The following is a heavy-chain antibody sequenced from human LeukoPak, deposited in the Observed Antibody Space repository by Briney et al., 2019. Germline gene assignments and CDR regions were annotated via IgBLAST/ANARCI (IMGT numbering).Heavy chain of an antibody. Sequence: NSSETLSLTCAVYGGSFSGYYWSWIRQPPGKGLEWIGEINHSGSTNYNPSLKSRVTISVDASKNQFSLKLSSVTAADTAVYYCARFHPPFGTLRPWGQGTLVTVSS. CDR1: GGSFSGYY. CDR2: INHSGST. D-gene: IGHD3-10*01. V-gene: IGHV4-34*01. J-gene: IGHJ5*02. CDR3: ARFHPPFGTLRP.